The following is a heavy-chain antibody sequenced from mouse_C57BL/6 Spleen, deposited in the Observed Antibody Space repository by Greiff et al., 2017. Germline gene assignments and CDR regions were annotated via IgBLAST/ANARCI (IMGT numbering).Heavy chain of an antibody. Sequence: QVQLQRPGAELVRPGSSVKLSCKASGYTFTSYWMDWVKQRPGQGLEWIGNIYPSDSETHYNQKFKDKATLTVDKSSSTAYMQLSSLTSEDSAVYYCARERVIVPLFDYWGQGTTLTVSS. CDR3: ARERVIVPLFDY. J-gene: IGHJ2*01. D-gene: IGHD2-5*01. CDR2: IYPSDSET. CDR1: GYTFTSYW. V-gene: IGHV1-61*01.